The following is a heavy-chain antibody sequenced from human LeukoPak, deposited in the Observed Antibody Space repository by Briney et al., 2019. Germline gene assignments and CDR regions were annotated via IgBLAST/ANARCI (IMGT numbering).Heavy chain of an antibody. D-gene: IGHD2-2*01. Sequence: GGSLRLSCAASGFTFSSYGMHWVRQAPGKGLEWVAVISYDGSNKYYADSVKGRFTISRDNSKNTLYLQTNSLRAEDTAVYYCAKGCLDTTRSSTGCYEDFDYWGQGTLVTVSS. CDR2: ISYDGSNK. CDR1: GFTFSSYG. V-gene: IGHV3-30*18. J-gene: IGHJ4*02. CDR3: AKGCLDTTRSSTGCYEDFDY.